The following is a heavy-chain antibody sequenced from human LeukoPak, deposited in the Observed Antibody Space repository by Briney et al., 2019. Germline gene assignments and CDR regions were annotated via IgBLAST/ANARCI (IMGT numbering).Heavy chain of an antibody. J-gene: IGHJ4*02. V-gene: IGHV3-53*01. CDR3: AKVSYITMRVVVITGFDY. Sequence: GGSLRLSCAASGLIVSNNYISWVRQAPGKGLEWVSVLYTGGSTYYADSVKGRVIISRDNSNNTLHLQMNSLRAEDTAVYYCAKVSYITMRVVVITGFDYWGQGTLVTVSS. CDR2: LYTGGST. D-gene: IGHD3-22*01. CDR1: GLIVSNNY.